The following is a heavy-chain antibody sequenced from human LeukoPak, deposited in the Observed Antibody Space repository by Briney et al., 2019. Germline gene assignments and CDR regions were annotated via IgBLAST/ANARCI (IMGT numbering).Heavy chain of an antibody. V-gene: IGHV3-30-3*01. Sequence: QPGGSLRLSCAASGFTFSSYAMHWVRQAPGKGLEWVAVISYDGSNKYYADSVKGRFTISRDNSKNTLYLQMNSLRAEDTAVYYCARDGTYYGSGSYSSKFDYWGQGTLVTVSS. D-gene: IGHD3-10*01. J-gene: IGHJ4*02. CDR1: GFTFSSYA. CDR2: ISYDGSNK. CDR3: ARDGTYYGSGSYSSKFDY.